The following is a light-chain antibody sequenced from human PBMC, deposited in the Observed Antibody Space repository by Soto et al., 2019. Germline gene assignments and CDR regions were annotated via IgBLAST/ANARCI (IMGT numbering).Light chain of an antibody. CDR3: QQYDNSPLT. Sequence: DIVLTQSPGTLSLSPGERAALSCRASQSVSSSYLAWYQQKPGQAPRLPIYGASNRATGIPDRLSGSGSGTHFTLTISRLEPEDFAVYYCQQYDNSPLTFGGGTKVEIK. CDR1: QSVSSSY. CDR2: GAS. J-gene: IGKJ4*01. V-gene: IGKV3-20*01.